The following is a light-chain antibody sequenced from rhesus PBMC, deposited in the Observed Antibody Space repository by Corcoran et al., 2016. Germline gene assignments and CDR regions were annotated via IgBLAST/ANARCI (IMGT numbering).Light chain of an antibody. CDR2: GAS. Sequence: EIVMTQSPATLSFSPGERAILSCSASQRVSIYLAWYQSKPGQAPRLLIDGASSSDTGIPDRFSGSGSGTDFTLTISSLEPGDFAVYYCQETSNLFTFGPRTKLDIK. CDR1: QRVSIY. V-gene: IGKV3-31*02. CDR3: QETSNLFT. J-gene: IGKJ3*01.